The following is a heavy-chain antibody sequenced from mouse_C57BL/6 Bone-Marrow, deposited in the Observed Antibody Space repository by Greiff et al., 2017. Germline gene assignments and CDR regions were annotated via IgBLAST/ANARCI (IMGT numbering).Heavy chain of an antibody. CDR3: TRRAYYSKGAWFAY. Sequence: VQLQQSGAELVRPGASVTLSCKASGYTFTDYEMHWVKQTPVHGLEWIGAIDPETGGTAYNQKFKGKAILTADKSSSTAYMELRSLTSEDSAVYYCTRRAYYSKGAWFAYWGQGTLVTVSA. CDR2: IDPETGGT. D-gene: IGHD2-5*01. J-gene: IGHJ3*01. CDR1: GYTFTDYE. V-gene: IGHV1-15*01.